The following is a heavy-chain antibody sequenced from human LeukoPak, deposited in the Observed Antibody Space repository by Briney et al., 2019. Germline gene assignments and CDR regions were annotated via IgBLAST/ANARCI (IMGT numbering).Heavy chain of an antibody. CDR1: GYTLTELS. CDR2: FDPEDGET. CDR3: ATDRLGRLHPNY. J-gene: IGHJ4*02. D-gene: IGHD1-26*01. V-gene: IGHV1-24*01. Sequence: GASVKVSCKVSGYTLTELSMHWVRRAPGKGLEWMGGFDPEDGETIYAQKFQGRVTMTEDTSTDTAYMELSSLRAEDTAVYYCATDRLGRLHPNYWGQGTLVTVSS.